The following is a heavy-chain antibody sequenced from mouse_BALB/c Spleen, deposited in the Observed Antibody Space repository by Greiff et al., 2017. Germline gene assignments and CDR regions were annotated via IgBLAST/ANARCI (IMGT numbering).Heavy chain of an antibody. J-gene: IGHJ4*01. Sequence: QVTLKESGPGILQPSQTLSLTCSFSGFSLSTSGMGVSWIRQPSGKGLEWLAHIYWDDDKRYNPSLKSRLTISKDTSSNQVFLKITSVDTADTATYYCARRIDGSFYAMDYWGQGTSVTVSS. CDR3: ARRIDGSFYAMDY. CDR2: IYWDDDK. D-gene: IGHD2-3*01. CDR1: GFSLSTSGMG. V-gene: IGHV8-12*01.